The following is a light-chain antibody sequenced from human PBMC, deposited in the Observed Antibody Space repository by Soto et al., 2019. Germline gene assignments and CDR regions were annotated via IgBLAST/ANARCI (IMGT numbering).Light chain of an antibody. Sequence: DIVMTQSPDSLAVSLGERATLSCRASQSVSSDLAWYQQKPGQAPRLLIYGASTRATGVPARFSGSGSGTEFALTISSLQSEDFAVYYCQQFFSWPWTFGQGTKVDIK. V-gene: IGKV3-15*01. CDR2: GAS. CDR1: QSVSSD. CDR3: QQFFSWPWT. J-gene: IGKJ1*01.